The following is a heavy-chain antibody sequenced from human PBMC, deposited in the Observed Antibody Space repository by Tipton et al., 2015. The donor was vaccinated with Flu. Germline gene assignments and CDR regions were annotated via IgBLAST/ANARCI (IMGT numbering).Heavy chain of an antibody. J-gene: IGHJ6*02. V-gene: IGHV4-34*01. Sequence: TLSLTCSVYGESFSGYYWTWIRQPPGKGLEWIGEINHSGSTHYSSSFKSRVTMSVDTSKNQFSLRLSSVTAADTAVYYCARDRYHGIDVWGQGTTVTVSS. CDR2: INHSGST. CDR3: ARDRYHGIDV. CDR1: GESFSGYY.